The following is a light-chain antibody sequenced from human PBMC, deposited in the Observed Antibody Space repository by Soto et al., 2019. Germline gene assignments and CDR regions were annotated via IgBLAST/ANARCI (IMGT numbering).Light chain of an antibody. CDR3: QQYNDRPPIT. CDR1: QSADNN. V-gene: IGKV3-15*01. CDR2: GSF. Sequence: EIVMTQSPGTLTPSPVPGSTLSCMASQSADNNVAWYQQKTGLASRLPIVGSFARATGIPARFSGSGSGSEFTLTISGLQSEDFAVYYCQQYNDRPPITFGQGTRLEI. J-gene: IGKJ5*01.